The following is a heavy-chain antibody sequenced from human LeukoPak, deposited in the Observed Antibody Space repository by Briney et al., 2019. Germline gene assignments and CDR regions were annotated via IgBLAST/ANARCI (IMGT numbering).Heavy chain of an antibody. CDR1: GGSISSYY. V-gene: IGHV4-59*01. Sequence: PSETLSLTCTVSGGSISSYYWSWIRQPPGTGLEWIGYIHYTGGTNYNPSLKSRVTISIDTSKNQLSLRLTSVTAADTAVYYCARGGCNFDPWGQGFLVTVSS. D-gene: IGHD6-25*01. CDR2: IHYTGGT. J-gene: IGHJ5*02. CDR3: ARGGCNFDP.